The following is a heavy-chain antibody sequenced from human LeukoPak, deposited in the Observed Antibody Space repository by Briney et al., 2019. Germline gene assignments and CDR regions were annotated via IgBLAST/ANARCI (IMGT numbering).Heavy chain of an antibody. CDR1: GGSLSSSY. D-gene: IGHD6-19*01. CDR2: IYYSGST. Sequence: SETLSLTCTVSGGSLSSSYWSWIRQPPGRGLEWIGYIYYSGSTNYNPSLKSRVTMSVDPSQNQFSLKVSSVTAADAAVYFCAREVAVAGNNWFDPWGQGILATVSS. CDR3: AREVAVAGNNWFDP. V-gene: IGHV4-59*01. J-gene: IGHJ5*01.